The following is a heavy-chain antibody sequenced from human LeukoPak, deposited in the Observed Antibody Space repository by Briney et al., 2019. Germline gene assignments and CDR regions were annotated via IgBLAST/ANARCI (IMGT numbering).Heavy chain of an antibody. CDR2: ISSSSSYI. D-gene: IGHD5-24*01. CDR1: GFTFSSYS. Sequence: GGSLRLSCAASGFTFSSYSMNWVRQAPGKGLEWVSSISSSSSYIYYTDSVEGRFTISRDNAKNSLYLQMSSLTADDTAVYYCARQTERDAYNRYWGQGTLVTVSS. J-gene: IGHJ4*02. CDR3: ARQTERDAYNRY. V-gene: IGHV3-21*04.